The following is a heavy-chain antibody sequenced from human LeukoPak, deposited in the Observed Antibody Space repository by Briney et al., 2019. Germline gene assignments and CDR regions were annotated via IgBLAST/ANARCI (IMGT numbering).Heavy chain of an antibody. CDR3: ARDYGGLPFDY. D-gene: IGHD4-23*01. CDR1: GYTFTRYY. CDR2: INPSVGRT. Sequence: GASVKVSCKASGYTFTRYYVHWVRQAPGQGLEWMGVINPSVGRTTYAQKFQGRVTMTRDTFTSTVYMELSSLRSEDTAVYYCARDYGGLPFDYWGQGTLVSVSS. V-gene: IGHV1-46*01. J-gene: IGHJ4*02.